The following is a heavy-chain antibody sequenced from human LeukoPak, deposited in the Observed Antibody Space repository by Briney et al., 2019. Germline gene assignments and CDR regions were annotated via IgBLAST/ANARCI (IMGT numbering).Heavy chain of an antibody. CDR1: ESVVVGYW. V-gene: IGHV3-7*01. CDR3: AREWQGGIAAAGTRIEGDY. J-gene: IGHJ4*02. D-gene: IGHD6-13*01. CDR2: INQEGSEK. Sequence: QTGGSLRLSSPCSESVVVGYWMTWFRQAPGKGRGWGPKINQEGSEKTYVDSVKGRFTISRDNAENSLFLQMNSLRVEDTAVYYCAREWQGGIAAAGTRIEGDYWGQGTLVAVSS.